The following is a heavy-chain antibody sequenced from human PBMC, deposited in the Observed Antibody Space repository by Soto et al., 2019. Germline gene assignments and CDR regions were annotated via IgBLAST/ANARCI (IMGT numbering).Heavy chain of an antibody. CDR1: GFIVSSNY. D-gene: IGHD3-22*01. J-gene: IGHJ2*01. CDR2: IYSGGDT. CDR3: ARRHYYDSSNTAHWYFDL. Sequence: EVQLVETGGALIQPGGSLRLSCAPSGFIVSSNYMTWVRQAPGKGLEWVSVIYSGGDTYYADSVKGRFTISRDNSKNTLYLQMNSLRAEDTAVYYCARRHYYDSSNTAHWYFDLWGRGTLLTVSS. V-gene: IGHV3-53*02.